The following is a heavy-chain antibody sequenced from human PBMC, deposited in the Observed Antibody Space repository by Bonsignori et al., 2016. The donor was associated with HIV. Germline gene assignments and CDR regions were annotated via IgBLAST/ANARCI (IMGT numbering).Heavy chain of an antibody. Sequence: WIRHAPRKGLEWVAVISYDGSNKYYADSVKGRFTISRDNSKNTLYLQMNSLRAEDTAVYYCARGIVPYYYDSSGPFDPWGQGTLVTVSS. J-gene: IGHJ5*02. V-gene: IGHV3-30-3*01. CDR3: ARGIVPYYYDSSGPFDP. D-gene: IGHD3-22*01. CDR2: ISYDGSNK.